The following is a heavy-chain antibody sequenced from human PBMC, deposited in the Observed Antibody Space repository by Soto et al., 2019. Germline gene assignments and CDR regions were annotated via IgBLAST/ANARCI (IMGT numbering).Heavy chain of an antibody. D-gene: IGHD6-19*01. J-gene: IGHJ5*02. V-gene: IGHV4-59*01. Sequence: SETLSVTCTVSGGSISSYYWSWSRQPPGKGLEWIGYIYYSGSTNYNPSLKSRVTISVDTSKNQFSLKLSSVTAADTAVYYCARSVAVAVQYWFDPWGQGTLVTVS. CDR1: GGSISSYY. CDR3: ARSVAVAVQYWFDP. CDR2: IYYSGST.